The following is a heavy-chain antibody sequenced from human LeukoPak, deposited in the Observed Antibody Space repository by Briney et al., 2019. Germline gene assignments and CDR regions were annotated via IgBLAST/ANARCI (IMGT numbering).Heavy chain of an antibody. Sequence: ASVKVSCKASGGTFSSYAISWVRQAPGQGLEWMGGIIPIFGTANYAQKFQGRVTITADESTSTAYMELSSLRSEDTAVYYCASDYGGNSWPYWGQGTLVTVSS. CDR3: ASDYGGNSWPY. CDR1: GGTFSSYA. D-gene: IGHD4-23*01. CDR2: IIPIFGTA. V-gene: IGHV1-69*13. J-gene: IGHJ4*02.